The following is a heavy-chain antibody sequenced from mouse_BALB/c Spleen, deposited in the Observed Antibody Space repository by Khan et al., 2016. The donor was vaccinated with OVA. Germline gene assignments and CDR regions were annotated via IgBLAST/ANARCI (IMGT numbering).Heavy chain of an antibody. CDR3: ARNYDYDEGLAY. Sequence: QVQLKQSGPGLVQPSQSLSITCTVSGFSLTTYGVHWVHQSPGKGLEWLGVIWSGGSTDYDAAFISRLSISKDSSKSQVFFKMTSLQVNDTAIYYCARNYDYDEGLAYWGQGTLVTVSA. CDR1: GFSLTTYG. J-gene: IGHJ3*01. CDR2: IWSGGST. D-gene: IGHD2-4*01. V-gene: IGHV2-2*02.